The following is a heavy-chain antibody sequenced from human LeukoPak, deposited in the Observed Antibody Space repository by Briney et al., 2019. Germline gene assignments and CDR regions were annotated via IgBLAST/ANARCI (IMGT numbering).Heavy chain of an antibody. J-gene: IGHJ6*02. CDR3: ARGIRAGTKEVHYYYGMDV. D-gene: IGHD6-19*01. Sequence: ASVKVSRKVSGYTLTELSMHWVRQAPGTGLGWMGGFDPEDGETIYAQKFQGRVTMTEDTSTDKTYMELSSLRSEDTAVYDCARGIRAGTKEVHYYYGMDVWGQGTTVTVSS. CDR2: FDPEDGET. V-gene: IGHV1-24*01. CDR1: GYTLTELS.